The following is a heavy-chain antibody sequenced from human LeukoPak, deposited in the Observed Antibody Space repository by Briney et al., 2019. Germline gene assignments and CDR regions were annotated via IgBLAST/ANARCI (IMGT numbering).Heavy chain of an antibody. CDR1: GGSISSYY. D-gene: IGHD7-27*01. CDR3: ARTGLGISDY. J-gene: IGHJ4*02. CDR2: IYYSGST. V-gene: IGHV4-59*01. Sequence: PSETLSLTCTVSGGSISSYYWSWIRQPPGKGLEWIGYIYYSGSTNYNPYLKSRVTTSVETSKNQFSLKLSSVTAADTAVYYCARTGLGISDYWGQGTLVTVSS.